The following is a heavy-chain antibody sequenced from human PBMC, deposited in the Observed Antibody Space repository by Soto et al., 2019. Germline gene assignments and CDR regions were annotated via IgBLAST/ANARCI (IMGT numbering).Heavy chain of an antibody. CDR2: IQQDGSEK. J-gene: IGHJ2*01. CDR1: GFSFRSYW. Sequence: EVQLVESGGGLVQPGGSLRLSCAAPGFSFRSYWMSWVRQAPGKGLEWVANIQQDGSEKYYVDSVRGRFTISRDNAKNSLYLQMNSLRDEDTAVYYCARAMWGWYFDLWGRSTLVTVSS. CDR3: ARAMWGWYFDL. D-gene: IGHD1-26*01. V-gene: IGHV3-7*01.